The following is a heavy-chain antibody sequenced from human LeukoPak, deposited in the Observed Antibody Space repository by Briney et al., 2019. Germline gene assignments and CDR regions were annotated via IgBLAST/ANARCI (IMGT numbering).Heavy chain of an antibody. J-gene: IGHJ4*02. Sequence: SETLSLTCDVSGGSISTTNWWTWVRQPPGGGLEWIGEVHLNGRTHYSPSLESRVTMSVDMSENHLSLQLTSVTAANTAVYYCDREGGFYRPLDYSGPGTLVIVSS. V-gene: IGHV4-4*02. CDR3: DREGGFYRPLDY. CDR1: GGSISTTNW. D-gene: IGHD2/OR15-2a*01. CDR2: VHLNGRT.